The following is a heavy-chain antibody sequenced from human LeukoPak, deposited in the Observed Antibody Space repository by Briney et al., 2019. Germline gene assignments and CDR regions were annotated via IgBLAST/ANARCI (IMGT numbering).Heavy chain of an antibody. CDR2: IWYDGSNK. CDR3: ARDGGYCSGGSCYYYYGMDV. Sequence: GGSLRLSCAAFGFTFSSYEMNWVRQAPGKGLEWVAVIWYDGSNKYYADSVKGRFTISRDNSKNTLYLQMNSLRAEDTAVYYCARDGGYCSGGSCYYYYGMDVWGQGTTVTVSS. J-gene: IGHJ6*02. D-gene: IGHD2-15*01. CDR1: GFTFSSYE. V-gene: IGHV3-33*08.